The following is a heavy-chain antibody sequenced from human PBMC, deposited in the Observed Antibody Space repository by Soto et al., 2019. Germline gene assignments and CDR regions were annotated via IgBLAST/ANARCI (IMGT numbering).Heavy chain of an antibody. CDR2: IKSKTDGGTT. CDR1: GFTFSNAW. V-gene: IGHV3-15*01. J-gene: IGHJ4*02. D-gene: IGHD3-10*01. CDR3: NSEVRAGSYGPFDD. Sequence: EVQLVESGGDLVKPGGSLILSCAAYGFTFSNAWMNWVRQAPGKVLEWVGRIKSKTDGGTTDYAAPVKGSFTISRDDSKNTLYLQMNSVKSADPAVYYCNSEVRAGSYGPFDDWGQGTLVTVAS.